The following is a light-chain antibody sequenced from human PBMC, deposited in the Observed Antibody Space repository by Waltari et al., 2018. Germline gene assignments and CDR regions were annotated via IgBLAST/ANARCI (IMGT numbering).Light chain of an antibody. CDR3: AQTTFWPHT. V-gene: IGKV2-30*02. CDR1: RSLVHSDGNTR. Sequence: DVVLTQFPLSLPVSLGQPASISCRSSRSLVHSDGNTRLAWFHHRPGQFPRRLIYHVSKRESGVPDRFSGSGSDTGFTLRITRVEAEDVGIYYCAQTTFWPHTFGQGTKLEI. J-gene: IGKJ2*01. CDR2: HVS.